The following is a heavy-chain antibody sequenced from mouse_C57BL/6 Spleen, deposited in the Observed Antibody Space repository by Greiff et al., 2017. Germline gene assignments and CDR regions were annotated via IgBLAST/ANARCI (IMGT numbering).Heavy chain of an antibody. Sequence: QVQLQQSGAELVKPGASVKMSCKASGYTFTSYWITWVKQRPGQGLEWIGDIYPGSGSTNYNEKFKSKATLTVDTSSSTAYMQLSSLTSEDSAVYYCARMDDGTWYFDVWGTGTTVTVSS. D-gene: IGHD2-3*01. J-gene: IGHJ1*03. V-gene: IGHV1-55*01. CDR3: ARMDDGTWYFDV. CDR1: GYTFTSYW. CDR2: IYPGSGST.